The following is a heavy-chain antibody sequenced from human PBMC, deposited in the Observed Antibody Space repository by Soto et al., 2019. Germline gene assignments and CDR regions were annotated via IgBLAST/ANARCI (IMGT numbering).Heavy chain of an antibody. Sequence: ESGGGLVQPGGSLRLSCAASGFTFSSYSMNWVRQAPGNGLEGVSYISSSSSTIYYADSVKGRFTIARDNAKNSLYLQMTSLRAEDTAVYYCARHPERIAQIGWFDPWGQGTLVTVSS. J-gene: IGHJ5*02. V-gene: IGHV3-48*01. CDR2: ISSSSSTI. D-gene: IGHD6-13*01. CDR3: ARHPERIAQIGWFDP. CDR1: GFTFSSYS.